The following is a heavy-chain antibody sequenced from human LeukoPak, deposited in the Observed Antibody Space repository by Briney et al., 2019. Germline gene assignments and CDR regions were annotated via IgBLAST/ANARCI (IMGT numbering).Heavy chain of an antibody. V-gene: IGHV3-23*01. Sequence: TGGSLRLSCAASGFTFSSYAMSWVRQAPGKGLEWVSAISGSGGSTCYADSVKGRFTISRDNSKNTLYLQMNSLRAEDTAVYYCAKSEELLWFGELLSSSFDYWGQGTLVTVSS. J-gene: IGHJ4*02. CDR3: AKSEELLWFGELLSSSFDY. CDR2: ISGSGGST. CDR1: GFTFSSYA. D-gene: IGHD3-10*01.